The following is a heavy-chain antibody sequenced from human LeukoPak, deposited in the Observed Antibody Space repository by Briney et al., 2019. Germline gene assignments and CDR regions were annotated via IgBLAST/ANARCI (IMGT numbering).Heavy chain of an antibody. CDR3: AREGYSNAHLLLDP. CDR2: ISSSSSYI. Sequence: GGSLRLSCAASGFTFSSYNMNWVRQAPGKGLEWVSSISSSSSYIYYADSVKGRFTISRDNAKNSLYLQMKSLRAEDTAVYYCAREGYSNAHLLLDPWGQGTLVTVSS. V-gene: IGHV3-21*01. J-gene: IGHJ5*02. D-gene: IGHD4-11*01. CDR1: GFTFSSYN.